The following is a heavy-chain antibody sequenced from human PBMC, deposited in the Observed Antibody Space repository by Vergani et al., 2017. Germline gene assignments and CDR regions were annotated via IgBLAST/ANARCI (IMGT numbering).Heavy chain of an antibody. D-gene: IGHD3-10*01. CDR2: TIPIFGTA. Sequence: QVQLVQSGAEVKKPGSSVKVSCKASGGTFSSYAISWVRQAPGQGLEWMGGTIPIFGTANYAQKFQGRVTITADESTSTAYMELSSLRSEDTAVYYCARLPYYYGSGSYNWFDPWGQGTLVTVSS. V-gene: IGHV1-69*01. CDR3: ARLPYYYGSGSYNWFDP. CDR1: GGTFSSYA. J-gene: IGHJ5*02.